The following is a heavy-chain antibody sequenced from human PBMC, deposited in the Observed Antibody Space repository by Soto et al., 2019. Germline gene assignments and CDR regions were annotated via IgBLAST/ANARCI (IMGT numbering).Heavy chain of an antibody. CDR2: VNSNGNDV. CDR3: TRGASGYGNFDY. Sequence: EVQLVESGGGLVQPGGSLRLSCAASGFSISGYWMHWVRQAPGKGLVWVSRVNSNGNDVYYVDSVKGRFIISRHNAQNTLYLQIKSPRAKDTAVYYCTRGASGYGNFDYWGEGVLLTVSS. CDR1: GFSISGYW. J-gene: IGHJ4*02. V-gene: IGHV3-74*01. D-gene: IGHD5-12*01.